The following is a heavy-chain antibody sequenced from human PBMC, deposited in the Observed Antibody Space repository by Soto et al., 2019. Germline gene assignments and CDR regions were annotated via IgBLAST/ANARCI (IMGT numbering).Heavy chain of an antibody. CDR2: IDPSDSYT. V-gene: IGHV5-10-1*01. CDR1: GYSFTSYW. Sequence: PGESLKISCKGSGYSFTSYWISWVRQMPGKGLEWMGRIDPSDSYTNYSPSFQGHVTISADKSISTAYLQWSSLKASDTAMYYCARQVFTMVRGVIRPPDYWGQGTLVTVSS. J-gene: IGHJ4*02. D-gene: IGHD3-10*01. CDR3: ARQVFTMVRGVIRPPDY.